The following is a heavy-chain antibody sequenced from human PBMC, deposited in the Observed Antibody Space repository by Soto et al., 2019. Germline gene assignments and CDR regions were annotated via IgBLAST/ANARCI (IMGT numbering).Heavy chain of an antibody. CDR1: GFTFSSYG. Sequence: QVQLVESGGGVVQPGRSLRLSCAASGFTFSSYGMHWVRQAPGKGLEWVAVIWYDGSNKYYADSVKGRFTISRDNSKNTLYLQMNSLGAEDTGVYYCAGGCSGGNSDWGQGTLVTVSS. CDR3: AGGCSGGNSD. CDR2: IWYDGSNK. J-gene: IGHJ4*02. D-gene: IGHD2-15*01. V-gene: IGHV3-33*01.